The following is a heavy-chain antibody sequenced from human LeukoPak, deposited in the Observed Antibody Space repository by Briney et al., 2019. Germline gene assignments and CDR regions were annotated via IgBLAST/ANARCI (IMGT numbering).Heavy chain of an antibody. CDR2: ISSRDGST. J-gene: IGHJ4*02. V-gene: IGHV3-23*01. CDR3: AKGSTVTKLYFGY. Sequence: GGSLRLSCAASGSTFSSYAMSWVRQAPGKGLEWVSAISSRDGSTYYADSVKGRFTISRDNSKNTLYLQVNSLRAEDTAVYYCAKGSTVTKLYFGYWGQGTLVTVSS. D-gene: IGHD1-14*01. CDR1: GSTFSSYA.